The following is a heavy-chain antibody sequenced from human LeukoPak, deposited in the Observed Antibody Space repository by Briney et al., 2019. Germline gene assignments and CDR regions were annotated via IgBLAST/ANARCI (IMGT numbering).Heavy chain of an antibody. J-gene: IGHJ4*02. D-gene: IGHD6-13*01. V-gene: IGHV4-59*01. CDR2: IYYSGST. CDR1: GGSISSYY. Sequence: SETLSLTCTASGGSISSYYWSWIRQPPGKGLEWIGYIYYSGSTNYNPSLKSRVTISVDTSKNQFSLKLSSVTAADTAVYYCASSPQLDYFDYWGQGTLVTVSS. CDR3: ASSPQLDYFDY.